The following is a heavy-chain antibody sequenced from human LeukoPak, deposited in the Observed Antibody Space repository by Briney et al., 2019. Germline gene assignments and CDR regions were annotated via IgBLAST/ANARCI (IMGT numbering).Heavy chain of an antibody. D-gene: IGHD1-26*01. CDR2: IYDSGNT. V-gene: IGHV4-59*08. J-gene: IGHJ4*02. CDR1: GGSIRTYY. CDR3: ARSGTVGAMPV. Sequence: PSETLSLTCTVSGGSIRTYYWSWIRQPPGKGLEWIGYIYDSGNTNYNPSLKSRITISIDTSKNQFSLRISSVTAADTAVYYCARSGTVGAMPVWGQGTLVTVSS.